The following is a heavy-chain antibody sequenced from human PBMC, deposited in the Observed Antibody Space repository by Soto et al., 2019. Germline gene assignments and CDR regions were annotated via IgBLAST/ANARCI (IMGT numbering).Heavy chain of an antibody. CDR1: GFTFSSYA. J-gene: IGHJ4*02. Sequence: PGGSLRLSCAASGFTFSSYAMHWVRQAPGKGLEWVAVISYDGSNKYYADSVKGRFTISRDNSKNTLYLQMSSLRAEDTAVYYCPSDIGERSGWYDAHDYWGQGTLLTVSS. V-gene: IGHV3-30-3*01. CDR2: ISYDGSNK. CDR3: PSDIGERSGWYDAHDY. D-gene: IGHD6-19*01.